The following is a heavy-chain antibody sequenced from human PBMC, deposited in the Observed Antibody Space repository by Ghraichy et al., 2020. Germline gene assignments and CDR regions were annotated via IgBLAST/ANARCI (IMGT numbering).Heavy chain of an antibody. V-gene: IGHV3-15*01. CDR2: IKSKYDGEAT. D-gene: IGHD1-1*01. J-gene: IGHJ4*02. Sequence: GGSLRLSCAVSGFTFSTAWLRWVRQAPGKGLEWVGRIKSKYDGEATDYAAPVKGRFTISRDDSKSTLYLQMDSLKTEDTAVYHCTTDRENLNWNGGGDFWGQGTLVTVSS. CDR1: GFTFSTAW. CDR3: TTDRENLNWNGGGDF.